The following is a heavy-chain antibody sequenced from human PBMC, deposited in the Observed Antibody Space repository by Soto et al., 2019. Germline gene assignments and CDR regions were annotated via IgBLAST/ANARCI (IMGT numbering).Heavy chain of an antibody. CDR2: IKQDGSEI. CDR1: EFTFSHYW. J-gene: IGHJ4*02. CDR3: ARGGSVSVYFDY. D-gene: IGHD6-19*01. Sequence: GGSLRLSCAASEFTFSHYWMSWLRQAPGRGLEWVANIKQDGSEIYYMDSVKGRLTISRDNAKNSLYLQMNSLRDEDTAVYYCARGGSVSVYFDYWGQGTLVTVSS. V-gene: IGHV3-7*03.